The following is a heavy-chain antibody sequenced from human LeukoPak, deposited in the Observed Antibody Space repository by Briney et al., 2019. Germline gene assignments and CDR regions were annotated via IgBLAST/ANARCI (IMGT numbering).Heavy chain of an antibody. CDR2: ISGSGGST. CDR1: GFTFSSYA. Sequence: GGSLRLSCAASGFTFSSYAMSWVRQAPGKGLDWVSAISGSGGSTYYADSVNGRFTISRHNSKNTLYLQMNSLRAEDRAVYYCANDLWWSQGEGLGYFDLWGRGTLVPVSS. CDR3: ANDLWWSQGEGLGYFDL. D-gene: IGHD2-15*01. V-gene: IGHV3-23*01. J-gene: IGHJ2*01.